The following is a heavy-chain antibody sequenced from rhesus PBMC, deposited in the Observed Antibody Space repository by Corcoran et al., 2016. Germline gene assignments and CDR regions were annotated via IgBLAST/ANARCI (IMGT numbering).Heavy chain of an antibody. CDR1: GGSISSGYYY. V-gene: IGHV4-122*02. CDR2: ITYSGST. J-gene: IGHJ1*01. CDR3: ARAYSWNTPPGGYFEF. D-gene: IGHD1-20*01. Sequence: QVQLQESGPGLVKPSETLSLTCAVSGGSISSGYYYWSWIRQPPGKGLEWIGYITYSGSTSYNPSLKSRVTISSDTSKNRFSLKLSSVTAADPAVYYCARAYSWNTPPGGYFEFWGQGALVTVSS.